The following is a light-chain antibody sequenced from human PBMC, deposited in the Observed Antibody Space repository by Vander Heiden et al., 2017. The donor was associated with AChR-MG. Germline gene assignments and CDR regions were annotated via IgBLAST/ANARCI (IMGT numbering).Light chain of an antibody. CDR1: QSVSSSY. CDR3: QQYGSSST. J-gene: IGKJ4*01. V-gene: IGKV3-20*01. Sequence: DIALTQSPGTLSLSPGERATLSCGASQSVSSSYLAWYQQRPGQAPRLLIYGASSRATGIPDRCSGSGSGTDFTLTIIRLEHEDFAVYYCQQYGSSSTFGGGTKVEIK. CDR2: GAS.